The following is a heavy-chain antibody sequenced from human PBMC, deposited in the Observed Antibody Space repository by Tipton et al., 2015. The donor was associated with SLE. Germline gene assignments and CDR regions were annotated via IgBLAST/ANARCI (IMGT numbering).Heavy chain of an antibody. CDR1: GFTFSSYS. V-gene: IGHV3-21*01. Sequence: GSLRLSCAASGFTFSSYSMNWVRQAPGKGLEWVSSISSSSSYIYYADSVKGRFTISRDNAKNSLYLQMNSLRAEDTAVYYCARDLRGPTYWYFDLWGRGTLVTVSS. CDR3: ARDLRGPTYWYFDL. CDR2: ISSSSSYI. J-gene: IGHJ2*01.